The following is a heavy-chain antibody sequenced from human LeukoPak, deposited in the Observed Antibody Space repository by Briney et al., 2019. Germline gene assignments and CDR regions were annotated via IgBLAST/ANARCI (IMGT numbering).Heavy chain of an antibody. CDR1: GFSFSDYG. CDR2: ISNDGAND. V-gene: IGHV3-30*03. CDR3: ARDWARGNSYYVDY. J-gene: IGHJ4*02. Sequence: GGSLRLSCEASGFSFSDYGMHWVRQAPGKGLECVALISNDGANDFYVDPVKGRFTISRDNSKNTLYLQMDSLRTEDTAVYYCARDWARGNSYYVDYWGQGTLVTVSS. D-gene: IGHD4-23*01.